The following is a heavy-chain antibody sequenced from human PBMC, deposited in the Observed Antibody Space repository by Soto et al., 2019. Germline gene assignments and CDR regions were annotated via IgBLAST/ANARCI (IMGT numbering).Heavy chain of an antibody. D-gene: IGHD1-26*01. CDR1: GFTVSSNY. Sequence: EVQLVESGGGLVQPGGSLRLSCAASGFTVSSNYMSWVRQAPGKGLEWVSVIYSGGSTYYADSVKGRFTISRDNSKNTLYLQMNSLRAEDTAVYYCARGGPGSYSLNAFDIWGQGTMVTVSS. J-gene: IGHJ3*02. CDR2: IYSGGST. V-gene: IGHV3-66*01. CDR3: ARGGPGSYSLNAFDI.